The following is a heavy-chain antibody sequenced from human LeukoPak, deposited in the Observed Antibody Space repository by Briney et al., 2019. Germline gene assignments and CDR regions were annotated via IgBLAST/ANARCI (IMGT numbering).Heavy chain of an antibody. V-gene: IGHV3-21*01. CDR2: ISSSSGSI. J-gene: IGHJ5*02. D-gene: IGHD1-1*01. CDR1: GFTFSNYN. CDR3: ARELNGAFDP. Sequence: GGSLRLSCAASGFTFSNYNMNWVRQAPGKGLEWVSSISSSSGSIYYTDSVKGRFTISRDNAKNSLYLQMNSLRASDTAVYYCARELNGAFDPWGQGTLVTVSS.